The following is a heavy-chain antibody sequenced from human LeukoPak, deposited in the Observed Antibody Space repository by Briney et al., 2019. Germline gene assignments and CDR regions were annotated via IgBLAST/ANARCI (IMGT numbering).Heavy chain of an antibody. CDR1: GYSFSTYW. Sequence: GESLKISCEGSGYSFSTYWIAWVRQMPGKGLEWMGVIYPGDSDTRYSPSFQGQVTISADKAISTAYLEWSSLKASDTAMYYCARQGTAMDMNIYYFDYWGQGTLVTVSS. D-gene: IGHD2-2*03. J-gene: IGHJ4*02. V-gene: IGHV5-51*01. CDR2: IYPGDSDT. CDR3: ARQGTAMDMNIYYFDY.